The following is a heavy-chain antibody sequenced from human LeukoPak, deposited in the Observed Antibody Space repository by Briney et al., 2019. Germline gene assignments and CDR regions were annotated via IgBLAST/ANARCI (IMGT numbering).Heavy chain of an antibody. V-gene: IGHV3-23*01. CDR3: AAGKYLNWFDP. Sequence: GGSLRLSCAASGFTFSSYAMSWVRQAPGKGLGWVSAISGSGGSTYYADSVKGRFTISRDNSKNTLYLQMNSLRAEDTAVYYCAAGKYLNWFDPWGQGTLVTVSS. CDR2: ISGSGGST. CDR1: GFTFSSYA. J-gene: IGHJ5*02. D-gene: IGHD6-13*01.